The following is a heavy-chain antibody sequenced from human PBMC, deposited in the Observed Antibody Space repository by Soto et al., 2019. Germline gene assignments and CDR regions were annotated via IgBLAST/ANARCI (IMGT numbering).Heavy chain of an antibody. CDR3: ARVVGALGHGFDP. CDR1: GYTFTSYG. Sequence: QVQLVQSGAEVKKPGASVKVSCKASGYTFTSYGLSWVRQAPGQGLEWMGRISAYNYNTNYAQKLQGRVTMTTDTSTSTAYMEPRSLRSDETTAYYCARVVGALGHGFDPWGQGTLVTVSS. CDR2: ISAYNYNT. V-gene: IGHV1-18*01. J-gene: IGHJ5*02. D-gene: IGHD1-26*01.